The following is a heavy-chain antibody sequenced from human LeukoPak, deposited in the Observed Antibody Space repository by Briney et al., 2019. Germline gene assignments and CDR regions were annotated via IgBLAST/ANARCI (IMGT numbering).Heavy chain of an antibody. CDR2: IYYSGST. J-gene: IGHJ4*02. CDR1: GVSISSGGYY. V-gene: IGHV4-31*03. Sequence: SETLSLTCTVSGVSISSGGYYWSWIRQHPGKGLEWIGYIYYSGSTYYNPSLKSRVTISVDTSKNQFSLKLSSVTAADTAVYYCATGRRPQDLYYFDYWGQGTLVTVSS. CDR3: ATGRRPQDLYYFDY.